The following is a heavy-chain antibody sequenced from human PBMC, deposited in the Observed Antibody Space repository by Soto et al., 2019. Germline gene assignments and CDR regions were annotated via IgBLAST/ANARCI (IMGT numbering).Heavy chain of an antibody. D-gene: IGHD3-16*01. J-gene: IGHJ3*02. Sequence: GCSLRLSCASSVFSFITYGMHWVRQAPGKGLEWVAVIVNDGYPQFYAESMKGRSTISRDNSKNTLYLHMNSLRAEDTAFYYCARDDRYADNALVIWGRGTMVTVSS. CDR3: ARDDRYADNALVI. CDR1: VFSFITYG. CDR2: IVNDGYPQ. V-gene: IGHV3-30*12.